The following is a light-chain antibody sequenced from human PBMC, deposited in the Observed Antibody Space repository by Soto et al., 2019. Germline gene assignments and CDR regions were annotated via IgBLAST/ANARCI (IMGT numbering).Light chain of an antibody. CDR3: RKYNSAPRIT. Sequence: DIQMTQSPSSLSASVGDRVTITCRASHDISNYLAWYQQKPGKVPKLLIHGASTLQSGVPSRFSGSGSGTDFTLTISSLQPEDVATYYCRKYNSAPRITFGGGTKADIK. V-gene: IGKV1-27*01. J-gene: IGKJ4*01. CDR2: GAS. CDR1: HDISNY.